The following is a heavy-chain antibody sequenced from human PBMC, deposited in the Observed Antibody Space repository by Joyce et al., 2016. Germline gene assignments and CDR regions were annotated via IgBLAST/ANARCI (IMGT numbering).Heavy chain of an antibody. V-gene: IGHV3-30*03. J-gene: IGHJ4*02. CDR2: ISYDGDTK. CDR1: GFTFRTFG. CDR3: VRGSSGSGTYAYFDY. D-gene: IGHD3-10*01. Sequence: QVHLVESGGGVVQPGRSLRLSCAASGFTFRTFGMHWVRQAPGKGLEWVAVISYDGDTKYYADSVKGRFPISRDNSKNTLDLQMNSLSAEDTALYYCVRGSSGSGTYAYFDYWGQGTLVAVSS.